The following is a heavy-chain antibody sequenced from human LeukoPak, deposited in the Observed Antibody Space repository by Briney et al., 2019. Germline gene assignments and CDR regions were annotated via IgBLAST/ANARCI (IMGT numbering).Heavy chain of an antibody. Sequence: SEILSLTCAVSGYSINSGYFWGWIRQPPGKGLEWIGTITYSGRTYYNPSLKSRVTISVDTSKNQFSLSLSSVTAADTAVYYCARDHSSRSFDYWGQGTLVTVSS. CDR1: GYSINSGYF. CDR2: ITYSGRT. V-gene: IGHV4-38-2*02. D-gene: IGHD6-13*01. J-gene: IGHJ4*02. CDR3: ARDHSSRSFDY.